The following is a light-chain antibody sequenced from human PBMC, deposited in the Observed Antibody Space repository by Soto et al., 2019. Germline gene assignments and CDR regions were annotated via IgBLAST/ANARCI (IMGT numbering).Light chain of an antibody. CDR1: SSDVGDYNS. Sequence: QSALTQPRSVSGSPGQSVTVSCIGTSSDVGDYNSVSWYQQHPGKAPKLMIYDVSKRPSGVPDRFSGSKSGNTASLTISGLQAEDEADYYCCSYVGSYSYVFGIGTKVTAL. CDR3: CSYVGSYSYV. V-gene: IGLV2-11*01. J-gene: IGLJ1*01. CDR2: DVS.